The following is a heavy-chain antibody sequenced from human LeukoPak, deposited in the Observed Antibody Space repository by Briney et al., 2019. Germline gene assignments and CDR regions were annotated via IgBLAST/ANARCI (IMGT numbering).Heavy chain of an antibody. D-gene: IGHD3-22*01. CDR1: GGSISSGRYY. J-gene: IGHJ4*02. CDR2: IYISGST. V-gene: IGHV4-61*02. CDR3: ARHTRDSSGSYFDY. Sequence: SETLSLTCTVSGGSISSGRYYWSWIRQPAGKGLEWIGRIYISGSTNYNPSLKSRVTISLDTSKNQFSLNLSSVTAADTAVYYCARHTRDSSGSYFDYWGQGTLVTVSS.